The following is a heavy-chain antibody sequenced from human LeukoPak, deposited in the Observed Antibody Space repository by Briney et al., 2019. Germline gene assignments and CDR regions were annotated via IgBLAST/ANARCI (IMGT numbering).Heavy chain of an antibody. CDR2: ISGSGGST. V-gene: IGHV3-23*01. CDR3: ANIVVPAAMGGYAFDI. D-gene: IGHD2-2*01. Sequence: GGSLRLSCAASGITFSSYGMSWVRQAPGKGLEWVSAISGSGGSTYYADSVKGRFTISRDNSKNTLYLQMNSLRAEDTAVYYCANIVVPAAMGGYAFDIWGQGTMVTVSS. CDR1: GITFSSYG. J-gene: IGHJ3*02.